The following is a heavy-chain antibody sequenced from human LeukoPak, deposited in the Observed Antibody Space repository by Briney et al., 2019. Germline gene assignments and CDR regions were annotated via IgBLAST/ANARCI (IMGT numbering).Heavy chain of an antibody. D-gene: IGHD3/OR15-3a*01. V-gene: IGHV4-59*03. CDR2: FSASGNT. Sequence: SETLSLTCSVSGASINTFSCNLFRQPPGKGLEWIGYFSASGNTKYSPSLKSRVIISRDTSKNQVSLRLTSVAAADTAVYYCAKWTGSGFDVWGQGTMVTVSS. CDR1: GASINTFS. CDR3: AKWTGSGFDV. J-gene: IGHJ3*01.